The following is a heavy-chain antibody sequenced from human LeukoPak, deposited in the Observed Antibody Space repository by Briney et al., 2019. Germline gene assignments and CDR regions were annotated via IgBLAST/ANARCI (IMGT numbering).Heavy chain of an antibody. V-gene: IGHV3-23*01. CDR1: EFSFPVFA. CDR2: ISETDEST. J-gene: IGHJ4*02. CDR3: ARGGSAYNDH. Sequence: GGSLRLSCAASEFSFPVFAMTWVRQAPAKGLEWVASISETDESTYYAESVRGRFTISRDNSKNTLFLQMNSLRGEDTAVYYCARGGSAYNDHWGQGTLVTVSS. D-gene: IGHD3-16*01.